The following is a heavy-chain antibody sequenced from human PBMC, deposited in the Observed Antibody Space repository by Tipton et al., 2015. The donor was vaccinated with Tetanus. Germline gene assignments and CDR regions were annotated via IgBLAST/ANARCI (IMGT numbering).Heavy chain of an antibody. D-gene: IGHD3-9*01. CDR3: ARRDILAGYPHDH. CDR2: IFYSGFT. CDR1: GGTVNTAGHY. Sequence: TLSLTCTVSGGTVNTAGHYWDWIRQPPGEGLEWIGGIFYSGFTYYNPSLKGRITMSIDKAKNQFSLNLNSVTAADTAVYYCARRDILAGYPHDHWGQGTLVTVSS. V-gene: IGHV4-39*01. J-gene: IGHJ5*02.